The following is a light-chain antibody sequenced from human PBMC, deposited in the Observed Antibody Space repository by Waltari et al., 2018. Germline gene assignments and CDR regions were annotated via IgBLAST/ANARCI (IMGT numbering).Light chain of an antibody. V-gene: IGKV1-5*03. CDR1: PSISTW. J-gene: IGKJ2*01. CDR2: KAS. CDR3: QQYNSDSHS. Sequence: DIQMTQSPSSLSASVVDKVTITCRASPSISTWLAWFQLKPGKAPKLLIYKASNLESGVPSRFSGSGSGTEFTLTISSLLPEDFATYYCQQYNSDSHSFGQGTRLEI.